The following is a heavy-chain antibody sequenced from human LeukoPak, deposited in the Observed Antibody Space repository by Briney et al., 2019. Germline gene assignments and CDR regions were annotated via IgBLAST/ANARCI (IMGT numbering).Heavy chain of an antibody. J-gene: IGHJ3*02. CDR2: ISSSSSYI. D-gene: IGHD2-2*01. CDR3: ARDVPYAFDI. V-gene: IGHV3-21*01. CDR1: GFTFSSYS. Sequence: GPLRLSCAASGFTFSSYSMNWVRQAPGKGLEWVSSISSSSSYIYYADSVKGRFTISRNNAKNSLYLQMNSLRAEDTAVYYCARDVPYAFDIWGQGTMVTVSS.